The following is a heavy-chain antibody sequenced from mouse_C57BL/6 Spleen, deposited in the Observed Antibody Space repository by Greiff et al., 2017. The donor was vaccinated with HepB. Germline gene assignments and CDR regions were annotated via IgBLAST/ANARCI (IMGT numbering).Heavy chain of an antibody. CDR1: GFTFSSYG. V-gene: IGHV5-6*01. CDR2: ISSGGSYT. J-gene: IGHJ2*01. Sequence: EVHLVESGGDLVKPGGSLKLSCAASGFTFSSYGMSWVRQTPDKRLEWVATISSGGSYTYYPDSVKGRFTISRDNAKNTLYLQMSSLKSEDTAMYYCARREDYYYFDYWGQGTTLTVSS. D-gene: IGHD1-1*01. CDR3: ARREDYYYFDY.